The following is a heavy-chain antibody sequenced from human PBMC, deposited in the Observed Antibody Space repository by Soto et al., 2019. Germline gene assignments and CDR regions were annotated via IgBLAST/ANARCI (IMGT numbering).Heavy chain of an antibody. J-gene: IGHJ4*02. CDR3: ASTRVATMGVSFDY. Sequence: QVQLQQWGAGLLKPSETLSLTCAVYGGSFSGYYWSWIRQPPGKGLEWIGEINHSGSTNYNPSLKSRVTIAVDTSKNQFSLKPSSVTAADTAVYYCASTRVATMGVSFDYWGQGTLVTVSS. CDR2: INHSGST. V-gene: IGHV4-34*01. D-gene: IGHD5-12*01. CDR1: GGSFSGYY.